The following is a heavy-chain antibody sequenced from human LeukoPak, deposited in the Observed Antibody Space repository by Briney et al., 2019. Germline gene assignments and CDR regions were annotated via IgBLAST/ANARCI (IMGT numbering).Heavy chain of an antibody. Sequence: SETLSHTCTVSGGSISSYYWSWIRQPPGKGLEWIGYIYYSGSTNYNPSLKSRVTISVDTSKNQFSLKLSSVTAADTAVYYCAREGMASILGRYFDLWGRGTLVTVSS. V-gene: IGHV4-59*01. D-gene: IGHD5-24*01. CDR1: GGSISSYY. J-gene: IGHJ2*01. CDR2: IYYSGST. CDR3: AREGMASILGRYFDL.